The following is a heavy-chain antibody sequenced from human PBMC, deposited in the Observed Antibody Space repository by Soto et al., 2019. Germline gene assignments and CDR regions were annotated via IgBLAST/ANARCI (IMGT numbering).Heavy chain of an antibody. CDR1: GFTLSTYS. D-gene: IGHD2-15*01. J-gene: IGHJ3*02. Sequence: GGSLRLSCEASGFTLSTYSMNWVRQAPGKGLEWVSSISSDSYYIYYADSVKGRFTISRDNAKNSLYLQVNSLRADDTAVYYCARRDRGYAFDIWGQGTMVTVSS. CDR3: ARRDRGYAFDI. V-gene: IGHV3-21*01. CDR2: ISSDSYYI.